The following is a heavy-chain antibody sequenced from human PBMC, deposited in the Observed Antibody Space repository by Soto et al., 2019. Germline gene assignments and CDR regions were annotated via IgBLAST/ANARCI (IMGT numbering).Heavy chain of an antibody. Sequence: GGSLRLSCVASGFTFSSYAMHWVRQAPGKGLEWVALISYDESIKYYGDSVKGRFTISRDTSKNTLYLQMNSLRAEDSAIYFCAKGWAFVSGTCFDYWGQGTLVTVSS. CDR1: GFTFSSYA. J-gene: IGHJ4*02. V-gene: IGHV3-30*18. CDR3: AKGWAFVSGTCFDY. CDR2: ISYDESIK. D-gene: IGHD3-10*01.